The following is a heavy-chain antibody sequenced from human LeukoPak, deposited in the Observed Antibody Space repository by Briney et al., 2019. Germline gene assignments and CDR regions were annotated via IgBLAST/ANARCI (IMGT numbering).Heavy chain of an antibody. CDR2: IHTSGST. J-gene: IGHJ4*02. CDR1: GGSISNYH. CDR3: ARRHISSGWSFDY. V-gene: IGHV4-4*07. D-gene: IGHD6-19*01. Sequence: SETLSLTCTVSGGSISNYHWSWIRQPPGKGLEWIGQIHTSGSTNYNPPLKSRVTVSIDTPENQLSLTIRSVTAADTAIYYCARRHISSGWSFDYWGQGTLVTVSS.